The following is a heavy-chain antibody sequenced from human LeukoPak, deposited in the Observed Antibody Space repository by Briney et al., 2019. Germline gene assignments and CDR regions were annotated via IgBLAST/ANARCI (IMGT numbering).Heavy chain of an antibody. CDR1: GFTFSRNV. CDR3: ARGGIPTGPYYYFYYMDV. J-gene: IGHJ6*03. CDR2: TSYDGNNK. V-gene: IGHV3-30*01. Sequence: GGSLRLSCAASGFTFSRNVMHWVRQAPGKGLEWVALTSYDGNNKFYADSVKGRFTISRDNSRNTLYLQMNSLRGEDAAVYSCARGGIPTGPYYYFYYMDVWGKGTAVTVSS. D-gene: IGHD3-10*01.